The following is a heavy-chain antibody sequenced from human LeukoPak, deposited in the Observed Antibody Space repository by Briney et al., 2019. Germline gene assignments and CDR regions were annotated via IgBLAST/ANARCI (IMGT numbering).Heavy chain of an antibody. CDR3: ARDSYCSGGSCYGTIWSDP. CDR2: IKQDGSEK. J-gene: IGHJ5*02. D-gene: IGHD2-15*01. CDR1: GFTFSSYW. Sequence: GGSLRLSCAASGFTFSSYWMSWVRQAPGKGLEWVANIKQDGSEKYYVDSVKGRFTISRDNAKNSLYLQMNSLGAEDTAVYYCARDSYCSGGSCYGTIWSDPWGQGTLVTVSS. V-gene: IGHV3-7*01.